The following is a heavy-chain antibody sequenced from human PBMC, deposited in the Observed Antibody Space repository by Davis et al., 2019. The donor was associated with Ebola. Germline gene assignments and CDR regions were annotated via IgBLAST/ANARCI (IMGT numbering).Heavy chain of an antibody. V-gene: IGHV3-23*01. CDR1: GFTFSSYA. D-gene: IGHD6-19*01. CDR3: AKSTSSGWYRPIDY. J-gene: IGHJ4*02. Sequence: GESLKISCAASGFTFSSYAMSWVRQAPGKGLEWVSAISGSGSSTYYADSVKGRFSISRDNSKNTLYLQMDSLRAEDTAVYYCAKSTSSGWYRPIDYWGQGTLVTVSS. CDR2: ISGSGSST.